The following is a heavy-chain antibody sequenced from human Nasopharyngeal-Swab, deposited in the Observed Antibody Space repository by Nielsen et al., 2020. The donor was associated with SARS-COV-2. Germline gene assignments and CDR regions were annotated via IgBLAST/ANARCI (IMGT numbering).Heavy chain of an antibody. Sequence: GGSLRLSCAASGFTFSSYSMNWVRQAPGKGLEWVSSISSSSSYIYYADSVKGRFTISRDNSKNTLYLQMNSLRAEDTAVYYCAKSLGQLLEWFTYDILTGYYSDAFDIWGQGTMVTVSS. V-gene: IGHV3-21*04. CDR1: GFTFSSYS. J-gene: IGHJ3*02. CDR3: AKSLGQLLEWFTYDILTGYYSDAFDI. CDR2: ISSSSSYI. D-gene: IGHD3-9*01.